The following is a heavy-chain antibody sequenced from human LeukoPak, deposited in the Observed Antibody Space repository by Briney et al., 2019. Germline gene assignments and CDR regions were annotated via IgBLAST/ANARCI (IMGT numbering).Heavy chain of an antibody. Sequence: ASVKVSCKASGGTFSSYAISWVRQAPGQGLEWMGRIIPILGIANYAQKFQGRVTITADKSTSTAYMELSSLGSEDTAVYYCASKPGTTVTTNDYYYGMDVWGQGTTVTVSS. D-gene: IGHD4-4*01. CDR2: IIPILGIA. CDR1: GGTFSSYA. J-gene: IGHJ6*02. V-gene: IGHV1-69*04. CDR3: ASKPGTTVTTNDYYYGMDV.